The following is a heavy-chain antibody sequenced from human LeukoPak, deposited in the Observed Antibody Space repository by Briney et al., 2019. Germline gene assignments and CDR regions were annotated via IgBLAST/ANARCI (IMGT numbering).Heavy chain of an antibody. CDR3: ARVLNYYDNSGYYYYFDY. CDR2: SGST. V-gene: IGHV4-31*02. D-gene: IGHD3-22*01. J-gene: IGHJ4*02. Sequence: SGSTHYDPSLKSRVSISIDTSRNQFSMKLSSVTAADTAVYFCARVLNYYDNSGYYYYFDYWGQGTLVTVSS.